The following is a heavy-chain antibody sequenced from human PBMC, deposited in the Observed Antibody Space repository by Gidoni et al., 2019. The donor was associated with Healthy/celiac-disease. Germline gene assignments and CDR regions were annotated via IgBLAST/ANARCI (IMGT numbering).Heavy chain of an antibody. CDR2: IYWNDDK. J-gene: IGHJ3*02. V-gene: IGHV2-5*01. CDR1: AFSLSTSGVG. Sequence: HITLKESGATLVNPTQTLTLTCTFPAFSLSTSGVGVGWIRQPPGKALEWLALIYWNDDKRYSPPLKSRLTITKDTAKNQVVLTMTNMDPVDTATYYCAHRRSTMIVVVYEAFDIWGQGTMGTVSS. D-gene: IGHD3-22*01. CDR3: AHRRSTMIVVVYEAFDI.